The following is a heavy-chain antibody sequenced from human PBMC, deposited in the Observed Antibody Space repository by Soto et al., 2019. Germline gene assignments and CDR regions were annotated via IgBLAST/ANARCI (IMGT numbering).Heavy chain of an antibody. CDR1: GFTFSSYA. Sequence: GGSLRLSCAASGFTFSSYAMSWVRQAPGKGLEWVSAISGSGGSTYYADSVKGRFTISRDNSKNTLYLQMNSLRAEYTAVYYCAKSLLVVVAAGGYYFDYWCQGTLVTVSS. CDR3: AKSLLVVVAAGGYYFDY. V-gene: IGHV3-23*01. CDR2: ISGSGGST. J-gene: IGHJ4*02. D-gene: IGHD2-15*01.